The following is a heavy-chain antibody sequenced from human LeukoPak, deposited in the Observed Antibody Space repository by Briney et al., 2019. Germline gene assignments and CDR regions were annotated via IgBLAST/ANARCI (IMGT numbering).Heavy chain of an antibody. Sequence: SETLSLTCAVYGGSFSGYYRSWIRQPPGKGLEWIGEINHSGSTNYNPSLKSRVTISVDTSKNQFSLKLSSVTVADTAVYYCASHYYDSSGYYYFDYWGQGTLVTVSS. D-gene: IGHD3-22*01. CDR3: ASHYYDSSGYYYFDY. V-gene: IGHV4-34*01. J-gene: IGHJ4*02. CDR2: INHSGST. CDR1: GGSFSGYY.